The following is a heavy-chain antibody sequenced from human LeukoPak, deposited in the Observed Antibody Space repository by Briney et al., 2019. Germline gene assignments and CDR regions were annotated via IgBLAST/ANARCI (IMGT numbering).Heavy chain of an antibody. CDR2: IYYSGST. Sequence: PSETLSLTCTVSGGSISNYYWSWIRQPPGKGLEWIGYIYYSGSTNYNPSLKSRVTISIDTSKHQFTLKLSFVTAADTAVYYCATTRWYRFDYWGQGTLVTVSS. CDR1: GGSISNYY. J-gene: IGHJ4*02. V-gene: IGHV4-59*12. CDR3: ATTRWYRFDY. D-gene: IGHD1-1*01.